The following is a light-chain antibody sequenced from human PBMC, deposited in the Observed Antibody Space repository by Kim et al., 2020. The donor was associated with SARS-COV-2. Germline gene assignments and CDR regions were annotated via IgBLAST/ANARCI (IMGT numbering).Light chain of an antibody. V-gene: IGLV2-14*03. Sequence: TIPCPGTTSDVGANRHRSCYQPLPGKAPSLVIYNVRSRPSGVSNRFSGSKSGNTASLTISGLQAENEADYFCSSYTTDSGWVFGGGTKVTVL. CDR2: NVR. J-gene: IGLJ3*02. CDR1: TSDVGANRH. CDR3: SSYTTDSGWV.